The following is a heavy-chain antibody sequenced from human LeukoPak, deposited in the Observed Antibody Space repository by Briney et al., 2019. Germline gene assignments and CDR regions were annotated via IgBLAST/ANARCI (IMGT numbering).Heavy chain of an antibody. J-gene: IGHJ4*02. CDR1: GFTFSSYA. D-gene: IGHD4-11*01. V-gene: IGHV3-23*01. Sequence: GGSLRLPCAASGFTFSSYAMSWVRQAPGKGLEWVSAISGSGGSTYYANSVKGRFTISRDNSKNTLYLQMNSLRAEDTAVYYCAKDALEVVIGPTTCFDYWGQGTLVTVSS. CDR2: ISGSGGST. CDR3: AKDALEVVIGPTTCFDY.